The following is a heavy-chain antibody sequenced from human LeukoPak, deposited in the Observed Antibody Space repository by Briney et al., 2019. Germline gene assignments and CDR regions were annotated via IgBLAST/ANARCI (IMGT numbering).Heavy chain of an antibody. V-gene: IGHV1-69*01. CDR3: ARDRDIVVVPAATNYFDY. Sequence: SVKLSCKASGGTFSSYAISWVRQAPGQGLEWMGGIIPIFGTANYAQKFQGRVTITADESTSTAYMELSSLRSEDTAVYYCARDRDIVVVPAATNYFDYWGQGTLVTVSS. D-gene: IGHD2-2*01. CDR2: IIPIFGTA. J-gene: IGHJ4*02. CDR1: GGTFSSYA.